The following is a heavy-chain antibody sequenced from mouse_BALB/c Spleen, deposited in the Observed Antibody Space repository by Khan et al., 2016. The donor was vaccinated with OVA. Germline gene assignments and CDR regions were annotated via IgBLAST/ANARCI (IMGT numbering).Heavy chain of an antibody. CDR3: ARHGYFGNYGPYFDV. V-gene: IGHV2-6-1*01. CDR1: GFSLTSYG. CDR2: IWSDGHT. J-gene: IGHJ1*01. Sequence: QVQLKQSGPGLVAPSQSLSITCTISGFSLTSYGVHWVRQPPGKGLEWLVVIWSDGHTTYNSAPKSRLSISKDNSKNQVLLKMNSRQTEDTARYYCARHGYFGNYGPYFDVWGAGTTVTVSS. D-gene: IGHD2-1*01.